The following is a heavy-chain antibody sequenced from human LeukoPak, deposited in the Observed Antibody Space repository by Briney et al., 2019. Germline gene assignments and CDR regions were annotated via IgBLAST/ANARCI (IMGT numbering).Heavy chain of an antibody. V-gene: IGHV1-18*01. D-gene: IGHD2-15*01. Sequence: GASVTVSCKASGYTFTSYGISWVRQAPGQGLEWMGWISAYNGNTNNAQKLQGRVTMTTDTSTSTAYMELRSLRSDDTAVYYCARGPIGEVVAALEWSGFVDYYMDVWGKGTTVTISS. CDR3: ARGPIGEVVAALEWSGFVDYYMDV. CDR2: ISAYNGNT. J-gene: IGHJ6*03. CDR1: GYTFTSYG.